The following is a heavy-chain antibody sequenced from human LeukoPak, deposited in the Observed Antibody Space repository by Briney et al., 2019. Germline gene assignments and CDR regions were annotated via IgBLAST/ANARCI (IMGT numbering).Heavy chain of an antibody. CDR2: IIPIFGTA. J-gene: IGHJ4*02. D-gene: IGHD5-18*01. CDR1: GGTFSSYA. CDR3: ARDRGYSYGRFDY. V-gene: IGHV1-69*05. Sequence: ASVKVSCKASGGTFSSYAISWVRQAPGQGLEWMGGIIPIFGTANYAQKFQGRVTITTDESTSTAYMELSSLRTEDTAVYYCARDRGYSYGRFDYWGQGTLVTVSS.